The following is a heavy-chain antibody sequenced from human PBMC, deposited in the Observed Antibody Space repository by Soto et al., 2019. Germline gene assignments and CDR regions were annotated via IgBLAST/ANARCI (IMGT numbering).Heavy chain of an antibody. V-gene: IGHV4-30-4*01. CDR3: ARHQAGYCISASCSYWFDP. CDR2: IYYSGST. D-gene: IGHD2-2*01. Sequence: SETLSLTCTVSGSSISSGDYYWSWIRQPPGKGLEWIGYIYYSGSTYYNPSLKSRVTISVDTSKNQFSLKLSSVTAADTAVYYCARHQAGYCISASCSYWFDPWGQGTLVTVSS. CDR1: GSSISSGDYY. J-gene: IGHJ5*02.